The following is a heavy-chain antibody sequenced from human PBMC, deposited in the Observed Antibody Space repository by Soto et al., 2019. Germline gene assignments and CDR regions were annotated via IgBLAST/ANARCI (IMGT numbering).Heavy chain of an antibody. CDR1: GYTFTGYY. D-gene: IGHD4-17*01. CDR2: INPNSGGT. Sequence: GASVKVSCKASGYTFTGYYMHWVRQAPGQGLEWMGWINPNSGGTNYAQKLQGRVTMTTDTSTSTAYMELRSLRSDDTAVYYCARDAMTTVTTDVYWGQGTLVTVSS. CDR3: ARDAMTTVTTDVY. V-gene: IGHV1-2*02. J-gene: IGHJ4*02.